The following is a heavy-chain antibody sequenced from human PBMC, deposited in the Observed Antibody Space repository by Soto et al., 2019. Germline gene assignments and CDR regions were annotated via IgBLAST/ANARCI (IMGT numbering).Heavy chain of an antibody. CDR1: GGSFSGYY. D-gene: IGHD2-21*02. CDR2: INHSGST. Sequence: QVQLQQWGAGLLNPSETLSLTCAVYGGSFSGYYWSWIRQPPGKGLEWIGEINHSGSTNYNPSLKSRVTISVDTSKNQFSLKLSSVTAADTAVYYCARRRSVTANNWFDPWGQGTLVTVSS. J-gene: IGHJ5*02. CDR3: ARRRSVTANNWFDP. V-gene: IGHV4-34*01.